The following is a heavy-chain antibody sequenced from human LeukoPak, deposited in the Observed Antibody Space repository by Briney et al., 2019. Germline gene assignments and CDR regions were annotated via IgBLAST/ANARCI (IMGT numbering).Heavy chain of an antibody. V-gene: IGHV1-69*05. CDR1: GGTFSSYA. CDR2: IIPIFGTA. D-gene: IGHD6-19*01. CDR3: ARGRSGWNGVHDY. J-gene: IGHJ4*02. Sequence: SVKVSCKASGGTFSSYAISWVRQAPGQGLEWMGRIIPIFGTANYAQKFQGRVTITTDESTSTAYMELSSLRSEDTAVYYCARGRSGWNGVHDYWGQGTPVTVSS.